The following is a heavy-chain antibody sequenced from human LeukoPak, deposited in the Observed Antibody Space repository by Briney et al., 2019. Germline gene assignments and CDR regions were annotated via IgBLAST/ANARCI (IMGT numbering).Heavy chain of an antibody. CDR2: INHSGST. CDR1: GVSFSGYY. CDR3: ARGLGY. J-gene: IGHJ4*02. Sequence: PSETLSLTCAVYGVSFSGYYWSWIRQPPGKGLGWIGEINHSGSTNYNPSLKSRVTISVDTSKNQFSLKLSSVTAADTAVYYCARGLGYWGQGTLVTVSS. V-gene: IGHV4-34*01.